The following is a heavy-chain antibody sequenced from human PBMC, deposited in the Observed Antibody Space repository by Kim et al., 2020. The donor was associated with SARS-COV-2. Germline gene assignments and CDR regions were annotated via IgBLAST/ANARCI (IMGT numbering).Heavy chain of an antibody. CDR3: ASPFSSSWNDAFDI. Sequence: ADSGKGPFNSSRDKSKNTLYLQMNSLRAEDTAVYYCASPFSSSWNDAFDIWGQGTMVTVSS. V-gene: IGHV3-30*07. D-gene: IGHD6-13*01. J-gene: IGHJ3*02.